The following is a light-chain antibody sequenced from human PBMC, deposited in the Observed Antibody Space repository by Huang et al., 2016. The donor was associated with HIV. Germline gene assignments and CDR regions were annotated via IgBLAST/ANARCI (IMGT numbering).Light chain of an antibody. CDR2: CAA. Sequence: IVMTQSPESLTLSLAERAGINGKYSQGLFYNSTEKNYLVWYQQEPRQPPKLLLYCAATRDSWVPARFSCSCTRTNFTLTINGLQSDESALDYCQQYYTNHYTFGQGTKLVIK. CDR1: QGLFYNSTEKNY. V-gene: IGKV4-1*01. CDR3: QQYYTNHYT. J-gene: IGKJ2*01.